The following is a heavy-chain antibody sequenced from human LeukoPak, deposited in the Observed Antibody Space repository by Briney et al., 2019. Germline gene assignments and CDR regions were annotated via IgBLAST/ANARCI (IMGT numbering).Heavy chain of an antibody. CDR2: ISGSGGST. V-gene: IGHV3-23*01. CDR1: GFTFSSYA. Sequence: GGSLRLSCAASGFTFSSYAMSWVRQARGKGLEGVSAISGSGGSTYYADSVKGRFTISRDNSKNTLYLQMNSTRAEDTAVYYCAKGGYYGSGSYYKLSFDYWGQGTLVTVSS. D-gene: IGHD3-10*01. CDR3: AKGGYYGSGSYYKLSFDY. J-gene: IGHJ4*02.